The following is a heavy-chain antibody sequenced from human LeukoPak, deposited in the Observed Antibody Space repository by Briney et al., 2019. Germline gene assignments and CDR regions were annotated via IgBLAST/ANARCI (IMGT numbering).Heavy chain of an antibody. V-gene: IGHV3-64*02. D-gene: IGHD6-19*01. Sequence: GGSLRLSCVASGFTFKNFAMHWVRQASGKGLEYVSALHSDGATTYYADSVKGRFIISRDNSKNTVYLQMGSLRSEDMGVYYCARTRRSGQQSYYFDYWGQGTPVTVSS. J-gene: IGHJ4*02. CDR1: GFTFKNFA. CDR3: ARTRRSGQQSYYFDY. CDR2: LHSDGATT.